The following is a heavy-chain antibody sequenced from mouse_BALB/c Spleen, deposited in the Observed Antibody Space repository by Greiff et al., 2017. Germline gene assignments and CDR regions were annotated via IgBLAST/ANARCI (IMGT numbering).Heavy chain of an antibody. CDR1: GISITTGNYR. V-gene: IGHV3-5*02. Sequence: EVQLQESGPGLVKPSQTVSLTCTVTGISITTGNYRWSWIRQFPGNKLEWIGYIYYSGTITYNPSLTSRTTITRDTSKNQFFLEMNSLTAEDTATYYCARVYGNYGYYFDYWGQGTTLTVSS. D-gene: IGHD2-1*01. CDR2: IYYSGTI. CDR3: ARVYGNYGYYFDY. J-gene: IGHJ2*01.